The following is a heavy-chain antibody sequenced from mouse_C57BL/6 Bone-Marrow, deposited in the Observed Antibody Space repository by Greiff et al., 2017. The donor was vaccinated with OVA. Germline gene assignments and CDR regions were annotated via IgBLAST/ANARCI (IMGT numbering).Heavy chain of an antibody. CDR3: ARHLRWYVDV. J-gene: IGHJ1*03. CDR2: ISSGGSYT. CDR1: GFTFSSYG. D-gene: IGHD1-1*01. Sequence: EVKLMESGGDLVKPGGSLKLSCAASGFTFSSYGMSWVRQTPDKRLEWVATISSGGSYTYYPDSVKGRFTISRDNAKNTLYLQMSSLKSEDTAMYYCARHLRWYVDVWGTGTTVTVSS. V-gene: IGHV5-6*01.